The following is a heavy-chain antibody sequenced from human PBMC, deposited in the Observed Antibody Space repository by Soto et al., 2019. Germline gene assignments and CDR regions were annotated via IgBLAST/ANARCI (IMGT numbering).Heavy chain of an antibody. V-gene: IGHV1-69*01. CDR1: GGIFSTYA. D-gene: IGHD3-10*01. J-gene: IGHJ4*02. Sequence: QVPLVQSGAEVKKPGSSVKVSCKASGGIFSTYAISWLRQAPGQGLEWMGGIIPLFGTPNYAQRFQGRITITADESTSTAYMELSRLRSEDTAVYYCARDRDHYGSGNYYNRIDFWGQGTLVTVSS. CDR2: IIPLFGTP. CDR3: ARDRDHYGSGNYYNRIDF.